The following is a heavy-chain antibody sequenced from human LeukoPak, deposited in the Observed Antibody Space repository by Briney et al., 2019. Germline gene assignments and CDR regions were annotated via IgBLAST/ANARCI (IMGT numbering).Heavy chain of an antibody. CDR2: ISYTGTT. V-gene: IGHV4-59*05. D-gene: IGHD1-20*01. CDR1: AGSISSYY. J-gene: IGHJ4*02. Sequence: SETLSLTCTVSAGSISSYYWSWIRQPAGKGLEWIGSISYTGTTYYNPSLKSRVTISVDTSKNQFSLKVTSVTAADTAVYYCARRITGTTSDSFDYWGQGTLVTVSA. CDR3: ARRITGTTSDSFDY.